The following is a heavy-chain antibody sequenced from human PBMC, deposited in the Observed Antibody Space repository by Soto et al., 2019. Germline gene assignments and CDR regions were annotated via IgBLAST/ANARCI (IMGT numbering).Heavy chain of an antibody. CDR3: ARDAGPLNY. J-gene: IGHJ4*02. D-gene: IGHD3-10*01. Sequence: EVQLLESGGGLVQPGGSLRLSCAASGFTFITYGMTWVRQAPGKGLEYVSSITGSGAGTYYAESVKGRFTISRDNSNNTLFRQMNSRRAEDTAIYYCARDAGPLNYWGQGTLVTVSS. CDR2: ITGSGAGT. CDR1: GFTFITYG. V-gene: IGHV3-23*01.